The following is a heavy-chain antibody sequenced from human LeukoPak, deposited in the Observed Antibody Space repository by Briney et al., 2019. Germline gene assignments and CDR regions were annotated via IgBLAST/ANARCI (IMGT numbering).Heavy chain of an antibody. V-gene: IGHV3-30-3*01. D-gene: IGHD3-16*01. CDR2: ISYDGSNK. CDR1: GFTFSSYA. Sequence: GGSLRLSCAASGFTFSSYAMHWVRQAPGKGLEWVAVISYDGSNKYYADSVKGRFTISGDNSKSTLYLQMNSLRAEDTAVYYCARDTSVTNWGSSAYYYYGMDAWGQGTTVTVSS. J-gene: IGHJ6*02. CDR3: ARDTSVTNWGSSAYYYYGMDA.